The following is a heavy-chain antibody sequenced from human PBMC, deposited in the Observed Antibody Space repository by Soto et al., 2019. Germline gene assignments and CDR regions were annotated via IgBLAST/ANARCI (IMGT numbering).Heavy chain of an antibody. J-gene: IGHJ6*02. CDR1: GFTFSSYA. D-gene: IGHD3-10*01. Sequence: GGSLRLSCAASGFTFSSYAMSWVRQAPGKGLEWVSAISGSGVSTYYADSVKGRFTVSRDNSKNTLYLQMNSLRAEDTAVYYCAKAPGGAYYYGMDGWGQGTTVTVSS. CDR3: AKAPGGAYYYGMDG. CDR2: ISGSGVST. V-gene: IGHV3-23*01.